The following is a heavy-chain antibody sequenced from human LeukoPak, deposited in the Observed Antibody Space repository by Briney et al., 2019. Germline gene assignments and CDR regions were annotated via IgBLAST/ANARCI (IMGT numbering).Heavy chain of an antibody. D-gene: IGHD1-26*01. V-gene: IGHV1-46*04. J-gene: IGHJ4*02. Sequence: ASVKVSCKASGFSFTSYHIHWVRQAPGQGFEWMGVINPSGETTTYAPQLQGRVIMTRDTFTSTVYMELSNLRSEDTAVYYCARDHAPGYVGIDYWGQGTLVTVSS. CDR1: GFSFTSYH. CDR3: ARDHAPGYVGIDY. CDR2: INPSGETT.